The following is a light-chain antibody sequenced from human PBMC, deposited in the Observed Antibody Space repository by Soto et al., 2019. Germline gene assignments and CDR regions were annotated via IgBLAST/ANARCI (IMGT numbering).Light chain of an antibody. V-gene: IGLV2-8*01. CDR1: SSDVGGYNY. CDR3: SSYAGSNNYVV. Sequence: QSVLTQPPSASGSPGQSVTISCTGTSSDVGGYNYVSWYQQHPGKAPKLMIYEVSKRPSGVPDCFSGSKSGNTASLTVSGLQAEDEADYYCSSYAGSNNYVVFGGGTKVTVL. J-gene: IGLJ2*01. CDR2: EVS.